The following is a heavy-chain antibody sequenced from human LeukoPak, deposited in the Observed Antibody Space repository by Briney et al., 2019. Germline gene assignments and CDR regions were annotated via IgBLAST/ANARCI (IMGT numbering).Heavy chain of an antibody. CDR3: VRDDGATKPC. Sequence: GGSLRLSCAASGFTLSSYWMSSVRQAPGKGLEWVANIKRDGSEKYYVDSVKGRFTISRDNAKNSLYLQMNSLRVEDTAVYYCVRDDGATKPCWGQGTLVTVSS. CDR1: GFTLSSYW. J-gene: IGHJ4*02. V-gene: IGHV3-7*01. CDR2: IKRDGSEK. D-gene: IGHD1-26*01.